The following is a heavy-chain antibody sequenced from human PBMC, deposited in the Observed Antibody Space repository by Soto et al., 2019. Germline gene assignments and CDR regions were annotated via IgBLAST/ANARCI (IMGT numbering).Heavy chain of an antibody. CDR1: GYTFTGYY. V-gene: IGHV1-2*04. J-gene: IGHJ4*02. D-gene: IGHD1-26*01. CDR2: INPNSGGT. Sequence: ASVKVSCKASGYTFTGYYMHWVRQAPGQGLERMGWINPNSGGTNYAQKFQGWVTMTRDTSISTAYMELSRLRSDDTAVYYCARSPGIVGATTPFDYWGQGTLVTVSS. CDR3: ARSPGIVGATTPFDY.